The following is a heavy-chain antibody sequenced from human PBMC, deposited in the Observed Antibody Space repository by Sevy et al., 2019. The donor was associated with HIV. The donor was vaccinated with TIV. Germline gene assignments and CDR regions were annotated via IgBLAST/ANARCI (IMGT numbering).Heavy chain of an antibody. CDR1: GYSISSGYY. CDR2: IYHSGST. J-gene: IGHJ4*02. Sequence: SETLSLTCAVSGYSISSGYYWGWIRQPPGKGLEWIGSIYHSGSTYYNPSLKSRVTISVDTSKNQFSLKLSSVTAADTAVYYCARQRGTTWPFDYWGQGTLVTVSS. D-gene: IGHD1-7*01. V-gene: IGHV4-38-2*01. CDR3: ARQRGTTWPFDY.